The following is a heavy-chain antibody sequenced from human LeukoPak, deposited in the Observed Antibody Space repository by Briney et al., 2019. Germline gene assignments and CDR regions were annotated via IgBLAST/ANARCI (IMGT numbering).Heavy chain of an antibody. CDR1: GGSFSGYY. CDR2: INHSGST. D-gene: IGHD3-22*01. V-gene: IGHV4-34*01. Sequence: SETLSLTCAVYGGSFSGYYWSWIRQPPGKGLEWIGEINHSGSTNYNPSLKNRVTISVDTSKNQFSLKLSSVTAADTAVYYCARGHYYDSSGNYYFDYWGQGTLVTVSS. CDR3: ARGHYYDSSGNYYFDY. J-gene: IGHJ4*02.